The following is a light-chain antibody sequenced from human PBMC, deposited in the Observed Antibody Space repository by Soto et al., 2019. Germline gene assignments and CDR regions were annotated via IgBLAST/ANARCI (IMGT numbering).Light chain of an antibody. Sequence: DIQMTQSPSSLSASVGDRVTITCRASQSISSYLNWYQQKPGKAPKLLIYAASSLQSGVPSRFSGSGSGTDFTLTISSPQPEDFATYYCQQSYSTLFTFGGGTKVEIK. J-gene: IGKJ4*01. V-gene: IGKV1-39*01. CDR3: QQSYSTLFT. CDR1: QSISSY. CDR2: AAS.